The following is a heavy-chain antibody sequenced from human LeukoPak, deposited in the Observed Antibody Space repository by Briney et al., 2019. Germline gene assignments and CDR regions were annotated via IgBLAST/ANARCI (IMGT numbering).Heavy chain of an antibody. D-gene: IGHD3-22*01. CDR1: GFSFSEYH. Sequence: ASVRVSCKASGFSFSEYHSHWVRQAPGQGPEWMGWINPKTGDTDSAQKFQGRVTLTSDSSIGTASMDLSGLTSADTGIYYCARAGEDSTGHYDGFHIWGRGTKVTVSS. J-gene: IGHJ3*02. CDR2: INPKTGDT. CDR3: ARAGEDSTGHYDGFHI. V-gene: IGHV1-2*02.